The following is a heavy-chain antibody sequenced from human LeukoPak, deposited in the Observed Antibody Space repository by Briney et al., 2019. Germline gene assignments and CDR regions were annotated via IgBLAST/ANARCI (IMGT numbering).Heavy chain of an antibody. J-gene: IGHJ4*02. CDR2: ISSSSSFI. CDR3: ARGKDYYDSSDFDY. D-gene: IGHD3-22*01. Sequence: PGGSLRLSCAASGFTFSTYSMNWVRQAPGKGLEWVSSISSSSSFIYYSASVKGRFTISRDNAKNSLYLQMNSLRAEDTAVYCCARGKDYYDSSDFDYWGQGTLVTVSS. CDR1: GFTFSTYS. V-gene: IGHV3-21*01.